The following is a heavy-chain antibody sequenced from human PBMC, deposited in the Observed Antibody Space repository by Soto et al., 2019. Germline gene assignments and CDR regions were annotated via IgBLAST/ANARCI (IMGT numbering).Heavy chain of an antibody. CDR2: ISAYNGNT. J-gene: IGHJ4*02. D-gene: IGHD3-16*01. Sequence: ASVKVSCKASGYTFTSYGISWVRQAPGQGLEWMGWISAYNGNTNYAQKLQGRVTMTTDTSTSTAYMELRSLRSDDTAVYYCARFMITFGGVTPFIDYWGQGTLVNVSS. CDR1: GYTFTSYG. CDR3: ARFMITFGGVTPFIDY. V-gene: IGHV1-18*01.